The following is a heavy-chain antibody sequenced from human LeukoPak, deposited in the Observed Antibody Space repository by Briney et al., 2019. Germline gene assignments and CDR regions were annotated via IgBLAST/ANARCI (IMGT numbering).Heavy chain of an antibody. Sequence: GGSLRLSCAASGFTFSSYAMHWVRQAPGKGLEWVAVISYDGSNKYYADSVKGRFTISRDNSKNTLYLQMNSLRAEDTAVYYCARGVSSSSWSRPDYWGQGTQVTVSS. V-gene: IGHV3-30-3*01. J-gene: IGHJ4*02. CDR1: GFTFSSYA. D-gene: IGHD6-13*01. CDR3: ARGVSSSSWSRPDY. CDR2: ISYDGSNK.